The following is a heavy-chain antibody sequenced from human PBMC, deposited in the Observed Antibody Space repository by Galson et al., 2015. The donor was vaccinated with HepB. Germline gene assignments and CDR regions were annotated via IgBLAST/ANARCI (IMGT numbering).Heavy chain of an antibody. J-gene: IGHJ2*01. CDR3: ARDLTFTSTAVASYFDL. CDR1: GYTFTDYG. CDR2: ISAYNGNT. D-gene: IGHD6-19*01. Sequence: SVKVSCKAYGYTFTDYGISWVRQAPGQGLEWMGWISAYNGNTNSAQKLQGRVTMTTDTSTSTAYMELRSLRSDDTAVYYCARDLTFTSTAVASYFDLWGRGTLVTVSS. V-gene: IGHV1-18*04.